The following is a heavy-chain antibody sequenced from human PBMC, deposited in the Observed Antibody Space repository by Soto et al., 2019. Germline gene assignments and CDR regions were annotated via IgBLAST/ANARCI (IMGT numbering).Heavy chain of an antibody. J-gene: IGHJ6*02. V-gene: IGHV1-18*01. CDR3: AMVDHYVTPTPQDV. CDR2: ISPYSGIT. CDR1: GYIFVNYG. D-gene: IGHD3-16*01. Sequence: QVQLVQSGDEVRKPGSSVKVSCKASGYIFVNYGIAWVRQAPGQGLEWMGWISPYSGITHYASKVQGRLTMTTDTSTSTAYMDLGSLTSDDTAVYYCAMVDHYVTPTPQDVWGQGTTVTVSS.